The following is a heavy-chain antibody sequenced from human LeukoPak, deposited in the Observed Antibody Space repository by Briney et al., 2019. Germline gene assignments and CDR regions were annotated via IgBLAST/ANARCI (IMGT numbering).Heavy chain of an antibody. D-gene: IGHD3-10*01. CDR2: ISYDGSNK. CDR3: ARSYYYADY. J-gene: IGHJ4*02. V-gene: IGHV3-30*09. CDR1: GFTFISYA. Sequence: GGSLRLSCAASGFTFISYAMHWVRQAPGKGLEWVAVISYDGSNKYYADSVKGRFAISRDNSKNTLYLQMNSLRAEDTAVYYCARSYYYADYWGQGTLVTVSS.